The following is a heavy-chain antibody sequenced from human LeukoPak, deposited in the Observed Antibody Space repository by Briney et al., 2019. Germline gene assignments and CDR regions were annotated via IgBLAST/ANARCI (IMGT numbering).Heavy chain of an antibody. CDR3: ARESRMVRGGKNWFDP. D-gene: IGHD3-10*01. J-gene: IGHJ5*02. Sequence: GGSLRLSCAASGFTFSSYAMHWVRQAPGKGLEWVAVISNDGSNKYYADSVKGRFTISRDNSKNTLYLQMNSLRAEDTAVYYCARESRMVRGGKNWFDPWGQGTLVTVSS. V-gene: IGHV3-30-3*01. CDR2: ISNDGSNK. CDR1: GFTFSSYA.